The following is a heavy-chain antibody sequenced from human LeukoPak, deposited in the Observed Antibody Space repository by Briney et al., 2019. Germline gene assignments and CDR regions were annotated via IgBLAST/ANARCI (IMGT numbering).Heavy chain of an antibody. D-gene: IGHD2/OR15-2a*01. CDR3: AKSCNSGNCYYNY. Sequence: GGSLRLSCAASGFTFSSYAMSWVRQAPEKGLEWVSGITGSGSSTYYADSVKGRFTISRDNSKNTLSLQMNSLRADDTVVYYCAKSCNSGNCYYNYWGQGTLVTVSS. CDR1: GFTFSSYA. J-gene: IGHJ4*02. CDR2: ITGSGSST. V-gene: IGHV3-23*01.